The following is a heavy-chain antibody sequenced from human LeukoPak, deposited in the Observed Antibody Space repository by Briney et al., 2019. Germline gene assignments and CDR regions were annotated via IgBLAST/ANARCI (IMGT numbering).Heavy chain of an antibody. CDR3: AKALAVAGRIPTLRDAFDI. Sequence: GGTLSLSCAVSGVTISSYWKSWVRQPPAQGLEWVAVISYDGSNKYYDDSVKSRFTISRDNSMNTLYLQMNSLRAEDTAVYYCAKALAVAGRIPTLRDAFDIWGQGTMVTVSS. J-gene: IGHJ3*02. CDR1: GVTISSYW. CDR2: ISYDGSNK. D-gene: IGHD6-19*01. V-gene: IGHV3-30*18.